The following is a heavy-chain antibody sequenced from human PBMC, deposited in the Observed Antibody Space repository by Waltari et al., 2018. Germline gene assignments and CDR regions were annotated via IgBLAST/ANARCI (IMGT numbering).Heavy chain of an antibody. CDR1: GDSVTSPNW. Sequence: QLQLQESGPGLVKPSGTLSLSCAVSGDSVTSPNWWSWVRQSPQRGLEWIGQVLSTGKTNYSPSFASRVTMSLDASNNHFSLKLTSATAADTAVYYCARDRGRGLYLDVWGPGTLVTVS. CDR2: VLSTGKT. D-gene: IGHD2-15*01. V-gene: IGHV4-4*02. J-gene: IGHJ4*02. CDR3: ARDRGRGLYLDV.